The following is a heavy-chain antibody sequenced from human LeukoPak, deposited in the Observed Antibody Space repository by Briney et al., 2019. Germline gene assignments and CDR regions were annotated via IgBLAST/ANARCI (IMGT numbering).Heavy chain of an antibody. D-gene: IGHD6-19*01. V-gene: IGHV1-18*01. CDR2: ISAYNGNT. CDR1: GYTFSNYV. J-gene: IGHJ4*02. CDR3: ARVGSGWSIEY. Sequence: ASLTVSCKASGYTFSNYVISWVRQAPGQGLEWMGWISAYNGNTNYAQKVQGRVTMTTDTSTSTVHMELRSLISDDTAMYYCARVGSGWSIEYWGQGTLVTVSS.